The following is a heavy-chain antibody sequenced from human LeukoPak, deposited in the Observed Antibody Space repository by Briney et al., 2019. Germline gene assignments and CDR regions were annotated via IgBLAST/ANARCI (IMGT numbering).Heavy chain of an antibody. CDR1: GFTFSSYD. Sequence: GSLRLSCAASGFTFSSYDMSWVRQAPGKGLEWVSAISGSGGSTYYADSVKGWFTISRDNSQNTLYLQMNSLRAEDSAVYYCAKVGSGWYSGAFDYWGQGTLLTVSS. J-gene: IGHJ4*02. V-gene: IGHV3-23*01. CDR3: AKVGSGWYSGAFDY. D-gene: IGHD6-19*01. CDR2: ISGSGGST.